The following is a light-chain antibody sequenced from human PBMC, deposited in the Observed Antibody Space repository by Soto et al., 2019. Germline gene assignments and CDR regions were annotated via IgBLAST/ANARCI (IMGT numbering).Light chain of an antibody. CDR1: SSDVGDYDY. Sequence: QSALTQPASVSGSPGQSITISCTGTSSDVGDYDYVSWYQQHPGKAPKLMIYEVSNRPSGVSNRFSGSKSGNTASLTISGLQADDEADYYCSSYTSSSTLNYVFGTGTKLTVL. CDR2: EVS. CDR3: SSYTSSSTLNYV. V-gene: IGLV2-14*01. J-gene: IGLJ1*01.